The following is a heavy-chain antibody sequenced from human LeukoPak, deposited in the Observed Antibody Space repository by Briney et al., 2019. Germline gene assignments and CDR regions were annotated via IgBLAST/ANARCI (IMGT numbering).Heavy chain of an antibody. D-gene: IGHD2-15*01. CDR3: TTGYTSASHDGY. J-gene: IGHJ4*02. CDR2: IRSKANSYAT. Sequence: GGSLRLSCAASGFTFSGSAMHWVRQASGKGLEWVGRIRSKANSYATAYAASVKGRFTISRDDSEDTPFLQMDSLKSEDTGVYYCTTGYTSASHDGYWGQGTLVTVSS. CDR1: GFTFSGSA. V-gene: IGHV3-73*01.